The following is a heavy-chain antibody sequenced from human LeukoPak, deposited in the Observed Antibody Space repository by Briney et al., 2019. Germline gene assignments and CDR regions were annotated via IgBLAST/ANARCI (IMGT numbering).Heavy chain of an antibody. CDR1: GFTLSTYW. CDR2: ISIDGSRT. Sequence: GGSLRLAWAAAGFTLSTYWVDWVRQAPGKGLVWVSRISIDGSRTSYADAVRGRFTISRDNAKNTIYLQMNSLRAEDTAVYYCARDLHGTNDYWGQGTLVTVSS. J-gene: IGHJ4*02. V-gene: IGHV3-74*01. CDR3: ARDLHGTNDY. D-gene: IGHD1/OR15-1a*01.